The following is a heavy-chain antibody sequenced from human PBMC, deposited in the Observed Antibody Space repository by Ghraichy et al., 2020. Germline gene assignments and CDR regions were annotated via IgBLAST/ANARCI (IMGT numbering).Heavy chain of an antibody. D-gene: IGHD6-19*01. CDR2: IYTSGST. J-gene: IGHJ6*02. CDR3: ARDSSSGWYTADYYYYYGMDV. Sequence: SETLSLTCTVSGGSISSYYWSWIRQPAGKGLEWIGRIYTSGSTNYNPSLKSRVTMSVDTSKNQFSLKLSSVTAADTAVYYCARDSSSGWYTADYYYYYGMDVWGQGTTVTVSS. V-gene: IGHV4-4*07. CDR1: GGSISSYY.